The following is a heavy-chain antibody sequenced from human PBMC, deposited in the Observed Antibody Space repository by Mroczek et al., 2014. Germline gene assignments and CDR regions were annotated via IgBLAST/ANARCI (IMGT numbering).Heavy chain of an antibody. J-gene: IGHJ4*02. CDR3: ARQRWELLYGYYFDY. CDR2: IYYSGST. Sequence: VQLLETGPGLVKPSETLSLTCTVSGGSISSSSYYWGWIRQPPGKGLEWIGSIYYSGSTYYNPSLKSRVTISVDTSKNQFSLKLSSVTAADTAVYYCARQRWELLYGYYFDYWGQGTLVTVSS. CDR1: GGSISSSSYY. V-gene: IGHV4-39*01. D-gene: IGHD1-26*01.